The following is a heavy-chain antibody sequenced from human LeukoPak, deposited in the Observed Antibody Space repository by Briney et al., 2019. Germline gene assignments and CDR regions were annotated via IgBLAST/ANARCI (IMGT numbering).Heavy chain of an antibody. Sequence: TSETLSLTCTVSGGSISSSSYYWGWIRQPPGKGLEWIGSIYYSGSTYYNPSLKSRVTISVDTSKNQFSLKLTSVTAADTAVYYCARQGYCTSASCYLRWFDPWGQGTLVTVSS. CDR1: GGSISSSSYY. CDR3: ARQGYCTSASCYLRWFDP. V-gene: IGHV4-39*01. D-gene: IGHD2-2*01. J-gene: IGHJ5*02. CDR2: IYYSGST.